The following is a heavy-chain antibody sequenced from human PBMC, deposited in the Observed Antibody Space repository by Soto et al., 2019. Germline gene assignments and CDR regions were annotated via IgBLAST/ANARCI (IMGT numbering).Heavy chain of an antibody. CDR1: GYTFTSYV. CDR2: ISAYNGNT. CDR3: ARARPLAAANN. Sequence: VKVYCKGSGYTFTSYVSSCGRQAPGQGLEWMGWISAYNGNTNYAQKLQGRVTMTTDTSTSTAYMELRSLRSDDTAVYYCARARPLAAANNWGQGTLVTVSS. V-gene: IGHV1-18*01. J-gene: IGHJ4*02. D-gene: IGHD6-13*01.